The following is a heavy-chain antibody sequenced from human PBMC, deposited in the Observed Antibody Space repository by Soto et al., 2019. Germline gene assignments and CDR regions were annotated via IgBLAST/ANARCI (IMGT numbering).Heavy chain of an antibody. CDR2: ISYDGSHK. CDR3: ATSASSDH. V-gene: IGHV3-30*03. J-gene: IGHJ4*02. CDR1: GFLFDTYG. D-gene: IGHD1-26*01. Sequence: GGSLRLSCVASGFLFDTYGMHWVRQTPGKGLEWVAIISYDGSHKEYADSVKGRFAISRDNSENTLYLQMNNLGVEDTALYYCATSASSDHWGQGTQVTVSS.